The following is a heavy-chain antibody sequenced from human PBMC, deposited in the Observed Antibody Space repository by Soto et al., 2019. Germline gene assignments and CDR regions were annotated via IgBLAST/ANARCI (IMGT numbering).Heavy chain of an antibody. Sequence: GSSVKVSCKASGGTFSSYAISWVRQAPGQGLEWMGGIIPIFGTANYAQKFQGRVTITADKSTSTAYMELSSLRSEDTAVYYCARDCSGGSCPAAAHRYYYYGMDVWGQGTTVTVSS. CDR2: IIPIFGTA. V-gene: IGHV1-69*06. CDR3: ARDCSGGSCPAAAHRYYYYGMDV. CDR1: GGTFSSYA. D-gene: IGHD2-15*01. J-gene: IGHJ6*02.